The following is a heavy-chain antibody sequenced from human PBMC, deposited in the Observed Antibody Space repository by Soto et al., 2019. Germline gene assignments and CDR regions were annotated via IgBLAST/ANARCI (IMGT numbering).Heavy chain of an antibody. CDR2: IIPILGTI. CDR3: ARGKEWEQPSNHYYFDY. J-gene: IGHJ4*02. V-gene: IGHV1-69*06. D-gene: IGHD1-26*01. Sequence: QVQLVQSGAEVKTPGSSVRVSCKTTGRTFLISAIAWVRQAPGQGLEWMGGIIPILGTINIAQNFQGRVNFTADRSTSTAYMDLSSLRSEDTATYFCARGKEWEQPSNHYYFDYWGQGSQVIVSS. CDR1: GRTFLISA.